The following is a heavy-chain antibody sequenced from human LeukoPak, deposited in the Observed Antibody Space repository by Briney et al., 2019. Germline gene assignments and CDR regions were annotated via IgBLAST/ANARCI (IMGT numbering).Heavy chain of an antibody. CDR3: ARTRGSGSYSYYFDY. Sequence: SGTLSLTCAVSGGSISSSNWWSWVRQPPGKGLEWIGEIYHSGSTNYNPSLKSRVTISVDTSKKQFSLKLSSVTAADTAVYYCARTRGSGSYSYYFDYWGQGTLVTVSS. J-gene: IGHJ4*02. D-gene: IGHD1-26*01. CDR1: GGSISSSNW. V-gene: IGHV4-4*02. CDR2: IYHSGST.